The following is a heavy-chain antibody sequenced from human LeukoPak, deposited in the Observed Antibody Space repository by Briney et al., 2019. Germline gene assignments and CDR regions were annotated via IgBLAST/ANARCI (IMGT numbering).Heavy chain of an antibody. D-gene: IGHD6-19*01. CDR3: AREIAVTGTDYFDY. J-gene: IGHJ4*02. CDR2: IYYSGST. V-gene: IGHV4-59*01. CDR1: GGSISSYY. Sequence: SETLSLTCTVSGGSISSYYWSWIRQPPGKGLEWIGYIYYSGSTNYNPSLKSRVTISVDTSKNQFSLKLSSVTAADTAVYYCAREIAVTGTDYFDYWGQGTLVTVSS.